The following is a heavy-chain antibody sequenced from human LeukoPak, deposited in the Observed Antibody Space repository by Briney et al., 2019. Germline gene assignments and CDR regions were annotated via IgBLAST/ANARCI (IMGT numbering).Heavy chain of an antibody. CDR3: ARGPTMIVVVTPRGAFDI. D-gene: IGHD3-22*01. CDR2: IYYSGST. CDR1: GGSFSGYY. Sequence: SETLSLTCAVYGGSFSGYYWSWIRQPPGKGLEWIGYIYYSGSTNYNPSLKSRVTISVDTSKNQFSLKLSSVTAADTAVYYCARGPTMIVVVTPRGAFDIWGQGTMVTVSS. V-gene: IGHV4-59*01. J-gene: IGHJ3*02.